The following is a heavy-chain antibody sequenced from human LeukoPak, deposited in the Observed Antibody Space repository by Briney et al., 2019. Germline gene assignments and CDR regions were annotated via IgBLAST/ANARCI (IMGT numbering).Heavy chain of an antibody. Sequence: RPGRSLRLSCAASGFTFSSYGMHWVRQAPGKGLEWVAVISYDGSNKYYADSVKGRFTISRDNSKNTLYLQMNGLRAEDTAVYFCAKQSAGSAAWYSLHYDFWGQGTLVTVSS. J-gene: IGHJ4*02. CDR3: AKQSAGSAAWYSLHYDF. CDR1: GFTFSSYG. D-gene: IGHD6-13*01. V-gene: IGHV3-30*18. CDR2: ISYDGSNK.